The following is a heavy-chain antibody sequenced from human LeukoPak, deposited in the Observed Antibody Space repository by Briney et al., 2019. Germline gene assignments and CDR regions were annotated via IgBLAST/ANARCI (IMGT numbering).Heavy chain of an antibody. CDR2: IKQDGSEK. V-gene: IGHV3-7*01. CDR3: ARDRLYCTNGVCSYDAFDI. D-gene: IGHD2-8*01. CDR1: GFTFSSYW. J-gene: IGHJ3*02. Sequence: GGSLRLSCAASGFTFSSYWMSWVRQVPGKGLEWVANIKQDGSEKYYVDSVKGRFTISRDNAKNSLYLQMNSLRAEDTAVYYCARDRLYCTNGVCSYDAFDIWGQGTMVTVSS.